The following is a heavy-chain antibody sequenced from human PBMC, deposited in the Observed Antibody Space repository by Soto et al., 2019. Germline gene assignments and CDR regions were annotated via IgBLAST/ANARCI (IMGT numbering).Heavy chain of an antibody. CDR3: ARVNYDSSGYYYGAFDI. CDR2: MNPNSGNT. CDR1: GYTFTSYD. D-gene: IGHD3-22*01. V-gene: IGHV1-8*01. Sequence: ASVKVSCKASGYTFTSYDINWVRQATGQGLEWMGWMNPNSGNTGYAQKFQGRVTMTRNTSMSTAYMELSSLRSEDTAVYYCARVNYDSSGYYYGAFDIWGQGTMVTVS. J-gene: IGHJ3*02.